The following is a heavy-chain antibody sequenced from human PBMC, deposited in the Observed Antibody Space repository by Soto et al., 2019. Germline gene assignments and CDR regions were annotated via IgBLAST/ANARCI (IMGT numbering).Heavy chain of an antibody. V-gene: IGHV3-23*01. J-gene: IGHJ4*02. CDR3: AKAWGIDY. Sequence: PGGSLRLSCAASGFTFSNYAMSWVRQAPGKGLEWVSTISTSGGSTYSADSVKGRFTISRDNSKNTLYLQMNSLRVEDTAIYYCAKAWGIDYWGQGTLVTVSS. CDR1: GFTFSNYA. D-gene: IGHD7-27*01. CDR2: ISTSGGST.